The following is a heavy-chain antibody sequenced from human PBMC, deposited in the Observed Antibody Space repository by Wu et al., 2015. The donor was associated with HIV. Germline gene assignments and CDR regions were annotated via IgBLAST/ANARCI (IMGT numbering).Heavy chain of an antibody. Sequence: QVQLVQSGAEVKKPGASVKVSCKASGYTFTGYYMHWVRQAPGQGLEWMGWINPNSGGTNYAQKFQGRVTMTRDTSISTAYMELSRLRSDDTAVYYCARDPRGEVVTAIPSWFDPWGQGTLVTVSS. CDR1: GYTFTGYY. CDR3: ARDPRGEVVTAIPSWFDP. D-gene: IGHD2-21*02. J-gene: IGHJ5*02. CDR2: INPNSGGT. V-gene: IGHV1-2*02.